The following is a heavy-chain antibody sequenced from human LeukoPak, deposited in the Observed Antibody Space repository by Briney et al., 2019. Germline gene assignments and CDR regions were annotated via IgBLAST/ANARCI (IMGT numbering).Heavy chain of an antibody. V-gene: IGHV4-59*11. CDR3: ARRTGYLNYYYYYYMDV. CDR2: IYYSGST. Sequence: SETLSLTCTVSGGSISSHYWSWIRQPPGKGLEWIGYIYYSGSTNYNPPLKSRVTISVDTSRNQFPLKLSSVTAADSAVYYCARRTGYLNYYYYYYMDVWGNGTTVTVSS. J-gene: IGHJ6*03. CDR1: GGSISSHY. D-gene: IGHD3/OR15-3a*01.